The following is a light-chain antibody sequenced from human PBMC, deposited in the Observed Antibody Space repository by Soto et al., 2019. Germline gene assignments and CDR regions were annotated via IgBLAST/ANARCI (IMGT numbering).Light chain of an antibody. CDR1: QSVSSNY. Sequence: EIVLTQSPGTLSLSPGERATLSCRASQSVSSNYLAWYRRNPGQPPSLLIYGTSTRATDIPHRFSGSGSGTDFTLTITRLEPEDFAVYFCQQYGDSPPTFGQGTKVEVK. CDR3: QQYGDSPPT. V-gene: IGKV3-20*01. CDR2: GTS. J-gene: IGKJ1*01.